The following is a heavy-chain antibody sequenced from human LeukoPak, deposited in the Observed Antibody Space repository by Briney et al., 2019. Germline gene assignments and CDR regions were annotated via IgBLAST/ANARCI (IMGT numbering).Heavy chain of an antibody. CDR3: ARHYLGGNYPDYFNH. J-gene: IGHJ4*02. Sequence: KPSETLSLTCAVYGGSFSGYYWSWIRQPPGKGLEWIGEINHRGSTNYNPSLKSRVTISVDTSKNQFSLKLSSVTAADTAVYYCARHYLGGNYPDYFNHWGQGTLVTVSS. V-gene: IGHV4-34*01. CDR1: GGSFSGYY. CDR2: INHRGST. D-gene: IGHD1-26*01.